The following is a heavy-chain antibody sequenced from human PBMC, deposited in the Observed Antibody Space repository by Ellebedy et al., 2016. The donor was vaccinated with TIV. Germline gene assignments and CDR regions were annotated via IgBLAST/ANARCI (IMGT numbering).Heavy chain of an antibody. D-gene: IGHD3-16*01. CDR3: TRPRVRSSYYHGMDV. J-gene: IGHJ6*02. CDR1: GFTFSHYA. V-gene: IGHV3-33*01. CDR2: IWDDGSNT. Sequence: PGGSLRLSCAASGFTFSHYAMHWVRHVPGKGLEWVAVIWDDGSNTYYADSVKGRFSISRDNSKNTLYLQMNSLRAEDTAVYYCTRPRVRSSYYHGMDVWGQGTTIIVSS.